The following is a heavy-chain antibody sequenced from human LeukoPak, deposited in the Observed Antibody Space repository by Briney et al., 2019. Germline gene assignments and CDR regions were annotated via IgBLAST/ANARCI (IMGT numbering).Heavy chain of an antibody. D-gene: IGHD3-3*01. CDR3: ARFRGPGITIFGVVRKYYYYYMDV. Sequence: PSETLSLTCTVSGGSISSGSYYWSWLRQPAGKRLEWIGRIYASGRTNYNPSLKSRVTISMDTSKNQFSLKLSSVTAADTAVYYCARFRGPGITIFGVVRKYYYYYMDVWGKGTTVTVSS. CDR1: GGSISSGSYY. CDR2: IYASGRT. V-gene: IGHV4-61*02. J-gene: IGHJ6*03.